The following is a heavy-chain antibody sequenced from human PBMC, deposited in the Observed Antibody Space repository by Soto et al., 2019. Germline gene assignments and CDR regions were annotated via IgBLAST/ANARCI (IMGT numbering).Heavy chain of an antibody. J-gene: IGHJ4*02. CDR2: IWYDGSNK. Sequence: GGSLRLSCAASGFTFSSYGMHWVRQAPGKGLEWVAVIWYDGSNKYYADSVKGRFTISRDNSKNTLYLQMNSLRAEDTAVYYCARDLMRAREGKAAAPLGYWGQGTLVTVSS. CDR1: GFTFSSYG. V-gene: IGHV3-33*01. CDR3: ARDLMRAREGKAAAPLGY. D-gene: IGHD6-13*01.